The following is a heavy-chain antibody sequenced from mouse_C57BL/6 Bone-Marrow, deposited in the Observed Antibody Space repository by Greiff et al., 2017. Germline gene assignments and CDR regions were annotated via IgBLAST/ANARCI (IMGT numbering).Heavy chain of an antibody. CDR1: GFSLTSYG. D-gene: IGHD1-1*01. CDR3: ARIRSPYYYAMDY. CDR2: IWSDGST. Sequence: QVQLQQSGPGLVAPSQSLSITCTVSGFSLTSYGVHWVRQPPGKGLEWLVVIWSDGSTTYNSALKSRLSISKDNSKSQVFLKMNSLQTDDTAMYYCARIRSPYYYAMDYWGQGTSVTVSS. V-gene: IGHV2-6*03. J-gene: IGHJ4*01.